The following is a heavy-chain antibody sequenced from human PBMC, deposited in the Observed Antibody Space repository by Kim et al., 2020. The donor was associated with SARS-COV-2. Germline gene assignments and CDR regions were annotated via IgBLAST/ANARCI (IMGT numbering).Heavy chain of an antibody. V-gene: IGHV3-23*01. J-gene: IGHJ4*02. CDR2: IDGSDGTT. CDR3: MKGGWGWIWDH. Sequence: GGSLRLSCTTSGFTFIGHAMSWVRQAPGQGLAWVSSIDGSDGTTYYVDSVKGRFTISRDDAKNTLYLQMRALRADDTATYYCMKGGWGWIWDHWGQGTLV. CDR1: GFTFIGHA. D-gene: IGHD2-2*03.